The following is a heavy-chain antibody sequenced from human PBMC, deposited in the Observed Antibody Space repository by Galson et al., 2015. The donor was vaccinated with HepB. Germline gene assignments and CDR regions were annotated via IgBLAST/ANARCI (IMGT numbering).Heavy chain of an antibody. J-gene: IGHJ6*03. CDR2: IDWDDDK. D-gene: IGHD3-22*01. V-gene: IGHV2-70*04. CDR1: GFSLSTSGMR. Sequence: PALVKPTQTLTLTCTFSGFSLSTSGMRVSWIRQPPGKALEWLARIDWDDDKFYNTSLKTRLTISKDTSKNQVVLTMTNMDPVDTATYYCARMAAHSSGYYSPDYYYYYMDVWGKGTTVTVSS. CDR3: ARMAAHSSGYYSPDYYYYYMDV.